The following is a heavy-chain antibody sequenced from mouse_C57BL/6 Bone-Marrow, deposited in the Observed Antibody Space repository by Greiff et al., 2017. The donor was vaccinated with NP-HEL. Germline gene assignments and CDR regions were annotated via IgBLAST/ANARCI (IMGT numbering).Heavy chain of an antibody. J-gene: IGHJ3*01. CDR2: IRSKSSNYAT. V-gene: IGHV10-3*01. D-gene: IGHD2-1*01. CDR3: VSLIYYGNYAWFAY. Sequence: EVMLVESGGGLVQPKGSLKLSCAASGFTFNTYAMHWVRQAPGKGLEWVARIRSKSSNYATYYADSVKDRFTISRDDSQSMLYLQMNNLKTEDTAMDYCVSLIYYGNYAWFAYWGQGTLVTVSA. CDR1: GFTFNTYA.